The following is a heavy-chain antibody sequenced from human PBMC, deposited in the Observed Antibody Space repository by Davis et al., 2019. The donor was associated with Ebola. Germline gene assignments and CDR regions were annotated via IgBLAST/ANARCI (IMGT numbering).Heavy chain of an antibody. CDR3: ARADIAARVFYGMDV. Sequence: GSLRLSCAVYGGSFSGYYWSWIRQPSGKGLEWIGEINHSGSTNYNPSLKSRVTISVDTSKNQFSLKLTSVTAADTAVYYCARADIAARVFYGMDVWGQGTTVTVSS. D-gene: IGHD6-6*01. V-gene: IGHV4-34*01. J-gene: IGHJ6*02. CDR2: INHSGST. CDR1: GGSFSGYY.